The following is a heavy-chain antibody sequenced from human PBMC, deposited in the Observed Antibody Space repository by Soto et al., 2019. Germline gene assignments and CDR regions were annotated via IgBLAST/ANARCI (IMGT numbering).Heavy chain of an antibody. D-gene: IGHD3-22*01. J-gene: IGHJ5*02. CDR3: ARGDFDSSANYYAGWFDP. V-gene: IGHV1-2*02. Sequence: QVQLVQSGAEVKKPAASVKVSCKASGYTFTAYYMHWLRQAPGQGLEWMGWINPNSGGTKYAQKFQGRVTMTNDTSISTAYMELSRLGSDDTAVYYCARGDFDSSANYYAGWFDPWGQGTLVTVSS. CDR1: GYTFTAYY. CDR2: INPNSGGT.